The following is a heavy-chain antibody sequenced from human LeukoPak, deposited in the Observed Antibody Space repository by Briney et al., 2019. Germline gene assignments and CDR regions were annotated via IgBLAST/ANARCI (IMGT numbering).Heavy chain of an antibody. J-gene: IGHJ4*02. D-gene: IGHD5-18*01. CDR2: IISSGSYI. CDR1: GFTFSSYS. Sequence: PWESLRLSCAASGFTFSSYSVNWVRQAPGKGLAWVSSIISSGSYIYYADSVKGRFTFYRDNAKNSLYLQMNSLRAEDTAVYYCARGSGVQVWSSLDYWGQGTLVTVSS. V-gene: IGHV3-21*01. CDR3: ARGSGVQVWSSLDY.